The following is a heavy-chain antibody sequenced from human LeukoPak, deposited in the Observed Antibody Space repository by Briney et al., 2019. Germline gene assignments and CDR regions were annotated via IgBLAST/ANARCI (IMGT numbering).Heavy chain of an antibody. D-gene: IGHD3-10*01. CDR2: ISGSGGST. CDR3: AKDSAKKSDDH. Sequence: PGGSLRLSCAASGFTFSSSAMSWVRQASGKGLEWVSGISGSGGSTYYADSVKGRCTISRDNSKNTLYLQMNRLRAEDTAIYYCAKDSAKKSDDHWGQGTLVTVSS. J-gene: IGHJ4*02. CDR1: GFTFSSSA. V-gene: IGHV3-23*01.